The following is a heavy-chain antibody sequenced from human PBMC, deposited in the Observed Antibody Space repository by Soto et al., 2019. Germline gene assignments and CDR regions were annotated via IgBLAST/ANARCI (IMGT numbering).Heavy chain of an antibody. D-gene: IGHD3-22*01. CDR2: IGTAGDT. CDR3: ARAQGTRRDSSGYSNDAFDI. J-gene: IGHJ3*02. CDR1: GFTFSSYD. V-gene: IGHV3-13*01. Sequence: PGGSLRLSCAASGFTFSSYDMHWVRQATGKGLEWVSAIGTAGDTYYPGSVKGRFTISRENAKNSLYLQMNSLRAGDTAVYYCARAQGTRRDSSGYSNDAFDIWGQGTMVTVS.